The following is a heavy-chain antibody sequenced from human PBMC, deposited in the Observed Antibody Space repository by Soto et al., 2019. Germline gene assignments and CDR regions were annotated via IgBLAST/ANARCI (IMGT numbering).Heavy chain of an antibody. CDR2: IRANDESI. Sequence: PWGSLRLSCVASGFYFISYEISFVRHAPGKGLEWVSNIRANDESIYYADSVKGRVSVSRDNAKNSLFLEMNSLRVDDTAVYYCARETLRDAIDIWGQGTMVTVSS. J-gene: IGHJ3*02. V-gene: IGHV3-48*03. CDR1: GFYFISYE. CDR3: ARETLRDAIDI.